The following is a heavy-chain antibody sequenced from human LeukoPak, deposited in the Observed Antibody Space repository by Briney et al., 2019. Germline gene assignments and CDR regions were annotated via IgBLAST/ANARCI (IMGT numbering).Heavy chain of an antibody. J-gene: IGHJ3*02. CDR1: GGSISTSSSS. CDR3: AREVQQWLVPDAFDI. D-gene: IGHD6-19*01. Sequence: SETLSLTCAVSGGSISTSSSSWGWIRQPPGKGLECIGSIHYSGRIYYNPSLKSRFTISMDTSKNQFSLKLTSVSAADTAVYYCAREVQQWLVPDAFDIWGQGTMVTVSS. V-gene: IGHV4-39*02. CDR2: IHYSGRI.